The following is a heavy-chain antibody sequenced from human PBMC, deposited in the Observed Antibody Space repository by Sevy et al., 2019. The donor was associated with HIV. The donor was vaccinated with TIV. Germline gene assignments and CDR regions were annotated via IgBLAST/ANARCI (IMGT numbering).Heavy chain of an antibody. D-gene: IGHD2-8*01. CDR1: GFTFSIYT. V-gene: IGHV3-23*01. CDR3: AREGCTQPHDY. J-gene: IGHJ4*02. CDR2: FCFGGSKI. Sequence: GGSLRLSCAASGFTFSIYTMSWVRQAPGKGLEWVSTFCFGGSKIYYADSVKGRFTISRDNSRKTVYLQMNSLRADDTAVYYCAREGCTQPHDYWGQGTRVTVSS.